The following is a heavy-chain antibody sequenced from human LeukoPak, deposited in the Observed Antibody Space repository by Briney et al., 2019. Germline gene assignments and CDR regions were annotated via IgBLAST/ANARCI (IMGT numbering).Heavy chain of an antibody. D-gene: IGHD3-22*01. CDR2: IYYRGNT. CDR1: GGSISSGDYY. V-gene: IGHV4-30-4*01. CDR3: ATYCYDNSGYYSLNH. J-gene: IGHJ5*02. Sequence: PSETLSLTCTVSGGSISSGDYYWSWIRQPPGTGLEWIGYIYYRGNTYYNPSLKSRVTISVDTSKNQFSLKLSSVTAADTAVYYCATYCYDNSGYYSLNHWGQGALVTVSS.